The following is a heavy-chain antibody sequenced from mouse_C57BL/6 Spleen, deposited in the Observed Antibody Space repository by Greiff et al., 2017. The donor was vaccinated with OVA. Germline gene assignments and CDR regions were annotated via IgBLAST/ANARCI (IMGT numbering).Heavy chain of an antibody. V-gene: IGHV1-52*01. CDR1: GYTFTSYW. CDR2: IDPSDSET. Sequence: QVQLQQPGAELVRPGSSVKLSCKASGYTFTSYWMHWVKQRPIQGLEWIGNIDPSDSETHYNQKFKDKATLTVDKSSSTAYMQLSSLTSEDSAVYYCARHPSLYAMDYWGQGTSVTVSS. J-gene: IGHJ4*01. CDR3: ARHPSLYAMDY.